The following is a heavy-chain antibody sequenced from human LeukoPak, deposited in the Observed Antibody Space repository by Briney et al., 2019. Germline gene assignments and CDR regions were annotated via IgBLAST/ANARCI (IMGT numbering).Heavy chain of an antibody. Sequence: SETLSLTCAVYGGSFSGYYWSWIRQPPGKGLEWIGEINHSGSTDYNPSLKSRVTISVDTSKNQFSLRLSSVTAADTAVYYCARFRPDDPWGQGTLVTVSS. CDR3: ARFRPDDP. V-gene: IGHV4-34*01. J-gene: IGHJ5*02. CDR1: GGSFSGYY. CDR2: INHSGST. D-gene: IGHD1-14*01.